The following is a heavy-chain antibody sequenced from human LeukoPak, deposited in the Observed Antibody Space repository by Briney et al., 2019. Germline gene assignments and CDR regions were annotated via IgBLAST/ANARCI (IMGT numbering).Heavy chain of an antibody. CDR3: ARDQRLLEGPHFDY. CDR2: IKQDGSEK. J-gene: IGHJ4*02. Sequence: GGSLRLSCAASGFTFSSYWMSWVRQAPGKGLEWVANIKQDGSEKYYVDSVKGRFTISRDNAKNSLYLQMNSLRAEDTAVYYCARDQRLLEGPHFDYWGQGTLVTVSS. V-gene: IGHV3-7*01. D-gene: IGHD3-16*01. CDR1: GFTFSSYW.